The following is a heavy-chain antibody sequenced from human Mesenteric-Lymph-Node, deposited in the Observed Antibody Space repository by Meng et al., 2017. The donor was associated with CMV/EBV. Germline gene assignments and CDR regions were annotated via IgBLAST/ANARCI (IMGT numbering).Heavy chain of an antibody. J-gene: IGHJ4*02. CDR1: GFTFSTYG. D-gene: IGHD1-26*01. CDR2: IRFDGSNK. CDR3: AKDSGADY. V-gene: IGHV3-30*02. Sequence: GESLKISCAASGFTFSTYGMHWVRQAPGKGLEWVAFIRFDGSNKYYADSVKGRFTISRDNSKNTVYLQMNSLRVEDTAVYYCAKDSGADYWGQGTLVTVSS.